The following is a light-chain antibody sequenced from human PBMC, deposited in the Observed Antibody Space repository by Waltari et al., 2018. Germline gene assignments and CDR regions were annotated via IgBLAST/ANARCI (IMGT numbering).Light chain of an antibody. V-gene: IGLV3-19*01. CDR1: SLRTSD. CDR2: GKN. Sequence: SSELTQDSAVSVALGQTVTITCQGASLRTSDASWYPQKSGQAPILVLFGKNKRPPGIPDRFSGYNSETTTSLTITGAQAEDEADYYCSSRDSSASHVLFAGGTKLTVL. J-gene: IGLJ2*01. CDR3: SSRDSSASHVL.